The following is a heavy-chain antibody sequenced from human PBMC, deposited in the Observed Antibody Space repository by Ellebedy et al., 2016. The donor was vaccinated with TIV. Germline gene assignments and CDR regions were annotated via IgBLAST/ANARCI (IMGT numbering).Heavy chain of an antibody. CDR2: LYTGGSA. CDR1: GFTVSSTY. J-gene: IGHJ4*02. D-gene: IGHD5-12*01. CDR3: AKNEKLGGYTGYALYDY. V-gene: IGHV3-53*01. Sequence: GGSLRLSXAASGFTVSSTYMSWVRQAPGKGLEWVSALYTGGSAFYADSVKGRFTISRDNSKNTLFLQMDSLRAEDTAVYFCAKNEKLGGYTGYALYDYWGQGALVTVSS.